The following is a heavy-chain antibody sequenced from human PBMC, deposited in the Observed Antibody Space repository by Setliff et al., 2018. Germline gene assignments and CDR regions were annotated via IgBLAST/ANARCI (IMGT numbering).Heavy chain of an antibody. Sequence: GGSLRLSCAASEFTFSRYWMSWVRQAPGKGLEWVANIKQDGSDKYYVDSVKGRFTISRDNAKNSLYLQMNNLRAEDTAVYYCARGGYSYGYWGQGTLVTVSS. CDR2: IKQDGSDK. CDR3: ARGGYSYGY. CDR1: EFTFSRYW. J-gene: IGHJ4*02. V-gene: IGHV3-7*04. D-gene: IGHD5-18*01.